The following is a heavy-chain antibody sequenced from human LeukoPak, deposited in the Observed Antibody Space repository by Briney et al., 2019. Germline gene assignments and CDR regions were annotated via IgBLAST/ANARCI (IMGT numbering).Heavy chain of an antibody. Sequence: PGGSLRLSCAASGFTFSSYEMNWVRQAPGKGLEWVSYISSSGSTIYYADSVKGQFTISRDNAKNSLYLQMNSLRAEDTAVYYCARQTTNDAFDIWGQGTMVTVSS. CDR1: GFTFSSYE. CDR3: ARQTTNDAFDI. D-gene: IGHD1-26*01. J-gene: IGHJ3*02. V-gene: IGHV3-48*03. CDR2: ISSSGSTI.